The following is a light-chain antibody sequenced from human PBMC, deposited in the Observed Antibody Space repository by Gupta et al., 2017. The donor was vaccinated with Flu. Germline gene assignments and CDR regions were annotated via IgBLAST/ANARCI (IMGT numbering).Light chain of an antibody. Sequence: SYVLTQPPPVSVAPGQTARITCGGNNIGSKSVHWYQQKPGQAPVLVVYDDSDRPSGSPERFSGSNSGNTATLTISRVEAGDEADYYCQVWDSSSDHPVVFGGGTKLTVL. CDR2: DDS. J-gene: IGLJ2*01. V-gene: IGLV3-21*02. CDR1: NIGSKS. CDR3: QVWDSSSDHPVV.